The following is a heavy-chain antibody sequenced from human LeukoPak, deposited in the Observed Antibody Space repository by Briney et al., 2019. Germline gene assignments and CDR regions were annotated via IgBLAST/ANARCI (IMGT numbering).Heavy chain of an antibody. Sequence: SETLSLTCTVSGGSISSYYWSWIRQPPGKGLEWIGYIYYSGRTNYNPSLKSRVTISVDTSKNQFSLKLSSVTAADTAVYYCARLVRGIYDYFDYWGQGTLVTVSS. D-gene: IGHD3-10*01. J-gene: IGHJ4*02. V-gene: IGHV4-59*01. CDR3: ARLVRGIYDYFDY. CDR2: IYYSGRT. CDR1: GGSISSYY.